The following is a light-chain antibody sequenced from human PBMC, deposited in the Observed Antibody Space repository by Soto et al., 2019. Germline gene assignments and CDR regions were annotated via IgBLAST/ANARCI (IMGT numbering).Light chain of an antibody. CDR1: QSVFSS. Sequence: EIVMTQSPATLSVSLGERVTLSCRASQSVFSSLAWYQQKPGQAPRLLIYGAATRPIGIPARFSGSGSGTEFTLTISSLPSEDFAVEDWQQYHSWPAFGRGTRVEIK. V-gene: IGKV3-15*01. J-gene: IGKJ4*02. CDR2: GAA. CDR3: QQYHSWPA.